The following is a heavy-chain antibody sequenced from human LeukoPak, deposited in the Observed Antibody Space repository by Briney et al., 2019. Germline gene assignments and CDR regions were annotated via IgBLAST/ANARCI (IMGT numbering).Heavy chain of an antibody. J-gene: IGHJ5*02. D-gene: IGHD4-17*01. V-gene: IGHV1-18*01. CDR1: GYTFTSYG. Sequence: PSVTLSLKASGYTFTSYGITWVRQAPGQGLEWMGRISAYNGNTNYAHKFQGRVTMTTDASTSTAYMELRSLRSDDTAVYYCARSTVTTFGVDWFDPGVWGTLVTVSS. CDR2: ISAYNGNT. CDR3: ARSTVTTFGVDWFDP.